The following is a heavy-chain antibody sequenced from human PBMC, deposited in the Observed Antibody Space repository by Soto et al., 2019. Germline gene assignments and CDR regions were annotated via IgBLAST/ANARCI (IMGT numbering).Heavy chain of an antibody. V-gene: IGHV1-18*01. CDR2: IIPIFGHT. D-gene: IGHD6-6*01. Sequence: ASVQVSCKASGYTLTSYAICWLRQAPGQGLEWMGWIIPIFGHTNYEQKLQCRVTMTADTAKSKADMELRRLRSDDTAMYYCARGIAARYEPEDFDYWGQGTLVTVSS. J-gene: IGHJ4*02. CDR3: ARGIAARYEPEDFDY. CDR1: GYTLTSYA.